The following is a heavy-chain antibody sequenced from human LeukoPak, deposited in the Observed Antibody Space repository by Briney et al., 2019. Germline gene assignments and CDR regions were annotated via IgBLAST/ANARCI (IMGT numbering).Heavy chain of an antibody. D-gene: IGHD3-22*01. Sequence: SETLSLTCAVSGGSISSSNWWNWVRQPPGKGLEWIGEIYHSGSTNYNPSLKSRVTISVDKSENRFSLKLSSVTAADTAVYYCARKVYDGSGRAFDIWGQGTMVTVSS. CDR2: IYHSGST. V-gene: IGHV4-4*02. CDR3: ARKVYDGSGRAFDI. J-gene: IGHJ3*02. CDR1: GGSISSSNW.